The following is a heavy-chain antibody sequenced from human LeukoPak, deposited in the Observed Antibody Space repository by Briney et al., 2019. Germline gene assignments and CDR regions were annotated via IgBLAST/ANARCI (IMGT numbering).Heavy chain of an antibody. D-gene: IGHD4-23*01. CDR1: GFTFSSYG. CDR3: ARGGCFGDSYYGTDV. J-gene: IGHJ6*02. CDR2: ISYDGSNK. Sequence: GGSLRLSCAASGFTFSSYGMHWVRQAPGKGLEWVAVISYDGSNKYHADSVKGRFTISRDNSKKTLYLQMNSLRSEDTAVYYCARGGCFGDSYYGTDVWGQGTTVTASS. V-gene: IGHV3-30*03.